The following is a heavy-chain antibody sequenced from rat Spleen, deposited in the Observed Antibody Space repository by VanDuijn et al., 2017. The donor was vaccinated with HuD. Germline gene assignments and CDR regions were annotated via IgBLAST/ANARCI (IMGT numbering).Heavy chain of an antibody. CDR3: ARDNNYKAY. CDR2: ISYSGST. V-gene: IGHV3-1*01. J-gene: IGHJ2*01. CDR1: GYSITSDY. D-gene: IGHD1-10*01. Sequence: VQLQESGPGLVKPSQSLSLTCSVTGYSITSDYWGWIRKFPGNKMEWIGHISYSGSTGYNPSLKSRISITRDTSRNQFFLQVNSVTTEDTATYYCARDNNYKAYWGQGVMVTVSS.